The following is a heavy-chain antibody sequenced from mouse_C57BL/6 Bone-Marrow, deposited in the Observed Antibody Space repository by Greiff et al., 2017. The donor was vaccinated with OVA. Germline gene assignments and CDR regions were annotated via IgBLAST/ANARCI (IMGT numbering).Heavy chain of an antibody. CDR2: IWRGGST. CDR1: GFSFTSYG. CDR3: AKREDYYGSSYYAMDY. V-gene: IGHV2-5*01. Sequence: VQRVESGPGLVQPSQSLSITCTVSGFSFTSYGVHWVRQSPGKGLEWLGVIWRGGSTDYNAAFMSRLSITKDNSKSQVFFKMNSLQADDTAIYYCAKREDYYGSSYYAMDYWGQGTSVTVSS. D-gene: IGHD1-1*01. J-gene: IGHJ4*01.